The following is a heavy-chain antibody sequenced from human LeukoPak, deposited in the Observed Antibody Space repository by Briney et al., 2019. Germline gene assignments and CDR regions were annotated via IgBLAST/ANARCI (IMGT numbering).Heavy chain of an antibody. CDR2: INPNSGGT. CDR1: GYTFTGYY. CDR3: ARSETRYHAFDI. Sequence: GASVKVSCKASGYTFTGYYMHWVRQAPGQGLEWMGWINPNSGGTNYAQKFQGRATMTRDTSISTAYMELSRLRSDDTAVYYCARSETRYHAFDIWGQGTMVTVSS. J-gene: IGHJ3*02. V-gene: IGHV1-2*02. D-gene: IGHD1-14*01.